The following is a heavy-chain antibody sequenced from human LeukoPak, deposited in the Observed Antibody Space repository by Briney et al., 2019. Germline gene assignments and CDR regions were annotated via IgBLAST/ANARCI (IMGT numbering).Heavy chain of an antibody. CDR1: GFTFSSHG. CDR2: IKGKTDGETT. V-gene: IGHV3-15*01. Sequence: GGSLRLSCAASGFTFSSHGMHWVRQAPGKGLEWVGRIKGKTDGETTDYVAPVKGRFIISRDDSKNTLYLQMNSLKTEDTAVYYCTTVVSIGGWGQGTLVTVSS. J-gene: IGHJ4*02. D-gene: IGHD3-3*01. CDR3: TTVVSIGG.